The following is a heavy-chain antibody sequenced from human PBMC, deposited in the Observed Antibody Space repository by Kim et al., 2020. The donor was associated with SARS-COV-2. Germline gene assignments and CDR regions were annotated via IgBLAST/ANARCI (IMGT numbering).Heavy chain of an antibody. CDR1: GYTFTGYY. Sequence: ASVKVSCKASGYTFTGYYMHWVRQAPGQGLEWMGRINPNSGGTNYAQKFQGRVTMTRDTSISTAYMELRRLRSDDTAVYYCARRLYMITFGGVIVHDAFDIWGQGTMLTVSS. CDR2: INPNSGGT. J-gene: IGHJ3*02. V-gene: IGHV1-2*06. D-gene: IGHD3-16*02. CDR3: ARRLYMITFGGVIVHDAFDI.